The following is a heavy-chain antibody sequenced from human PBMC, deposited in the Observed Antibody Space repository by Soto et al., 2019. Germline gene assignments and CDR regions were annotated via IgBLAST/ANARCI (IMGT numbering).Heavy chain of an antibody. CDR3: GGSNSMYYFDY. CDR1: GGSISSSNW. Sequence: QVQLQESGPGLVKPSGTLSLTCAVSGGSISSSNWWRWVRQPPGKGLEWIGEIYHSGSTNYNPSLRGRVTISVDKSKNQCSLKLSSVTAADTAVYYCGGSNSMYYFDYWGQGTLVTVSS. CDR2: IYHSGST. V-gene: IGHV4-4*02. J-gene: IGHJ4*02. D-gene: IGHD1-26*01.